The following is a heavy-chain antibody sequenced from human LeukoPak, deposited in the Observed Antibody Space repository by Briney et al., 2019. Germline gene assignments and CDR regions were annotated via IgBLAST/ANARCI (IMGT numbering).Heavy chain of an antibody. CDR2: INHSGST. Sequence: SETLSLTCAVYGGSFSGYYWSWIRQPPGKGLEWIGEINHSGSTNYNPSLKSRVTISVDTSKNQFSPKLSSVTAADTAVYYCARANAGGLDYWGQGTLVTVSS. V-gene: IGHV4-34*01. CDR3: ARANAGGLDY. D-gene: IGHD1-1*01. J-gene: IGHJ4*02. CDR1: GGSFSGYY.